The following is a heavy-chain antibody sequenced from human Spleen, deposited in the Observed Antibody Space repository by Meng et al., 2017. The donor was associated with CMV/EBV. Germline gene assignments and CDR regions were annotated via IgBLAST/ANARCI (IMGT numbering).Heavy chain of an antibody. Sequence: GGARSDNHGGSWVRQSQGEGVEWIGEIFDSGITYYSPSLKSRVTISLDKSKNHFSLKLNSVTAADTAVYYCARAYCGGDCYSGFDYWGQGSLVTVSS. J-gene: IGHJ4*02. CDR1: GGARSDNHG. CDR2: IFDSGIT. CDR3: ARAYCGGDCYSGFDY. D-gene: IGHD2-21*01. V-gene: IGHV4-4*02.